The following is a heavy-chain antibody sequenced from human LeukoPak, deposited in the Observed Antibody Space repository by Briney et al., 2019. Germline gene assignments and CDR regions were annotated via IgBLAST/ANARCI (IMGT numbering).Heavy chain of an antibody. J-gene: IGHJ6*02. CDR2: ISGSGGST. CDR3: AKTHEVNYYGSGSYYMDV. CDR1: GFTFSSYA. V-gene: IGHV3-23*01. D-gene: IGHD3-10*01. Sequence: PGGSLRLSCAASGFTFSSYAMSWVRQAPGKGLEWVPSISGSGGSTYYADFVKGRLTISRDNSKNTLYLQMNSLRAEDTAVYSCAKTHEVNYYGSGSYYMDVWGQGTTVTVSS.